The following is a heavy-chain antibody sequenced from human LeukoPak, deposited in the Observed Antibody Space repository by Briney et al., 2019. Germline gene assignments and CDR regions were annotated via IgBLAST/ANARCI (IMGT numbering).Heavy chain of an antibody. Sequence: GGSLRLSCAASGFTFSSYAMSWVRQAPGKGLEWVSAISGGGGSTYYADSVKGRFTISRDNAKNSLYLQMNSLRAEDTAVYYCARGNYYGSHWGQGTLVTVSS. V-gene: IGHV3-23*01. J-gene: IGHJ4*02. CDR2: ISGGGGST. CDR3: ARGNYYGSH. D-gene: IGHD3-10*01. CDR1: GFTFSSYA.